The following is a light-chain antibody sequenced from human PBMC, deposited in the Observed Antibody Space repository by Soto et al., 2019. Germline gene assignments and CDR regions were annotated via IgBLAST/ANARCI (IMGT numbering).Light chain of an antibody. CDR2: GAS. V-gene: IGKV3-20*01. J-gene: IGKJ4*01. CDR3: QPYGSSHPLT. Sequence: EIVLTQSPGTLSLSPGERATLSCRASQSVSSSYLAWYQQKPGQAPRLLNYGASSRATGIPDRFSGSGSGTAFTLTISRLEPEDFAVYYCQPYGSSHPLTFGGGTKVEIK. CDR1: QSVSSSY.